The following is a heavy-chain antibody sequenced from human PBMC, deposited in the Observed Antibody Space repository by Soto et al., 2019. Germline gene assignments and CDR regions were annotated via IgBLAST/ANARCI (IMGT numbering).Heavy chain of an antibody. CDR3: ATTPGYDYGDYGSVDY. J-gene: IGHJ4*02. Sequence: EVQLLESGGGLVQPGGSLRLSCAASGFTFSSYAMSWVRQAPGKGLEWVSSISGSGGSTYYADSVKGRFTISRDNSKNPLYLQMNSLRVEDTAVYYCATTPGYDYGDYGSVDYWGQGTLVCVSS. V-gene: IGHV3-23*01. CDR2: ISGSGGST. CDR1: GFTFSSYA. D-gene: IGHD4-17*01.